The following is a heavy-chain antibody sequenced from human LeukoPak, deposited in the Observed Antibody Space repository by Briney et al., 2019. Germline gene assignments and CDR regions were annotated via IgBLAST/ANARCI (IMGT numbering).Heavy chain of an antibody. CDR3: ARRDGYTSDDY. V-gene: IGHV3-74*01. D-gene: IGHD5-24*01. CDR1: GFTFSSYW. J-gene: IGHJ4*02. Sequence: GGSLRLSCAASGFTFSSYWMHWVRQAPGKGLVWVSRINSDGSSTSYADSVKGRFTISRDNAKSTLYLQMNSLRAEDTAVYYCARRDGYTSDDYWGQGTLVTVSS. CDR2: INSDGSST.